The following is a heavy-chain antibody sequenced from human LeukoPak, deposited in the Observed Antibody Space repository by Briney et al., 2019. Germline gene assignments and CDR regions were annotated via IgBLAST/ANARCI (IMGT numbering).Heavy chain of an antibody. Sequence: SETLSLTCAVYGGSFSGYYWSWIRQSPDKGLEWIGEINHSGRTNYNPSLKSRVTMSIDTSKNQFSLKLTSVTAADTAMYYCARDRGTWNDDGFDYWGQGTLVTVSS. J-gene: IGHJ4*02. CDR1: GGSFSGYY. CDR2: INHSGRT. D-gene: IGHD1-1*01. CDR3: ARDRGTWNDDGFDY. V-gene: IGHV4-34*01.